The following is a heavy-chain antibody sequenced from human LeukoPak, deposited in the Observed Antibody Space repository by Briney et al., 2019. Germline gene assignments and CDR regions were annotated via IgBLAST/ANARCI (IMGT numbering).Heavy chain of an antibody. CDR3: AILNQTGDWFDP. J-gene: IGHJ5*02. CDR1: GGSISSSNW. D-gene: IGHD2/OR15-2a*01. Sequence: SETLSLTCAVSGGSISSSNWWSWVRQPPGKGLEWIGEIYHSGSTNYNPSLKSRVTTSVDKSKNQFSLKLSSVTAADTAVYYCAILNQTGDWFDPWGQGTLVTVSS. CDR2: IYHSGST. V-gene: IGHV4-4*02.